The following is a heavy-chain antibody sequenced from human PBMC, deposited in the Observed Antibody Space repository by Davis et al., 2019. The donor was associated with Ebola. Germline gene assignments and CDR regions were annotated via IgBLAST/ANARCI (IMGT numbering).Heavy chain of an antibody. Sequence: SLKISCAASGFTFDDYVMHWVRQAPGKGLEWVSGITWNSGNIDYADSVKGRFTISRDNAKNTLFLQMNSLRVEDTAVYYCARGLPYDYTTSYNYYMEVWGRGTTVTVSS. V-gene: IGHV3-9*01. CDR2: ITWNSGNI. J-gene: IGHJ6*03. D-gene: IGHD4-11*01. CDR3: ARGLPYDYTTSYNYYMEV. CDR1: GFTFDDYV.